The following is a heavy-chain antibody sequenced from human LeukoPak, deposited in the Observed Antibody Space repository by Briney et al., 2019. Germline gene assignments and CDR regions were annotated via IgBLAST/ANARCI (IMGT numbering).Heavy chain of an antibody. J-gene: IGHJ4*02. CDR2: ISYDGSNK. D-gene: IGHD6-13*01. Sequence: GRSLRLSCAASGFTFSSYGMHWVRQAPGKGLEWVAVISYDGSNKYYADSVKGRFTISRDNAKNSLYLQMNSLRAEDTALYHCARGGPRGGSSWTPYYFDYWGQGTLVTVSS. CDR1: GFTFSSYG. CDR3: ARGGPRGGSSWTPYYFDY. V-gene: IGHV3-30*03.